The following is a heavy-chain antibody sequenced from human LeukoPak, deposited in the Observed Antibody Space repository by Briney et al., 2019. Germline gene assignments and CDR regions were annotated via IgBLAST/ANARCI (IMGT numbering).Heavy chain of an antibody. V-gene: IGHV4-31*03. J-gene: IGHJ4*02. D-gene: IGHD5-18*01. CDR1: GGSISSGGYY. CDR3: ARGDTATGYYFDY. CDR2: IYYSGST. Sequence: TSETLSLTCTVSGGSISSGGYYWSWIRQHPGKGLEWIGYIYYSGSTYYNPSLKSRVTISVDTSKNQFSLKLSSVTAADTAVYYCARGDTATGYYFDYWGQGTLVTVSS.